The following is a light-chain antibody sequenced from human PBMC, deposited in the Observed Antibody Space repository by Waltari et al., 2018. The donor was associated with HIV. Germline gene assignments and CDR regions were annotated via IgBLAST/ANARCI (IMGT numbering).Light chain of an antibody. CDR2: EVS. Sequence: QPALTQPASVSGSPGQSITISCTGTSSDGGGYNYVSWYQQHPGKAPKLMIYEVSNRPSGVSNRFSGSKSGNTASLTISGLQAEDEADYYCSSYTSSSTLAFGGGTKLTVL. CDR1: SSDGGGYNY. J-gene: IGLJ3*02. V-gene: IGLV2-14*01. CDR3: SSYTSSSTLA.